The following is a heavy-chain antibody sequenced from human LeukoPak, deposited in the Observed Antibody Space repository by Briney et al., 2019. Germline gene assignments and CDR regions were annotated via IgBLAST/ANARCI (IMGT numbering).Heavy chain of an antibody. Sequence: SETLSLTCTVSGGSISSSSYYWGWIRQPPGKGLEWIGEINHSGSTNYNPSLKSRVTIPVDTSKNQFSLKLSSVTAADTAVYYCAVVGPWEPDGVLYWGQGTLVTVSS. V-gene: IGHV4-39*07. CDR1: GGSISSSSYY. CDR2: INHSGST. J-gene: IGHJ4*02. CDR3: AVVGPWEPDGVLY. D-gene: IGHD1-26*01.